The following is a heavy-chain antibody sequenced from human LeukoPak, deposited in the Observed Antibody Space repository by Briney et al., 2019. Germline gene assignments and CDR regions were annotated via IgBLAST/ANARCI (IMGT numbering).Heavy chain of an antibody. V-gene: IGHV4-30-2*01. CDR2: IYHSGST. CDR3: ARCPSEMATNFDY. Sequence: SQTLSLTCTVSGGSISSGGYYWSWIRQPPGKGLEWIGYIYHSGSTYYNPSLKSRVTISVDRSKNQFSLKLSSVTAADTAVYYCARCPSEMATNFDYWGQGTLVTVSS. D-gene: IGHD5-24*01. CDR1: GGSISSGGYY. J-gene: IGHJ4*02.